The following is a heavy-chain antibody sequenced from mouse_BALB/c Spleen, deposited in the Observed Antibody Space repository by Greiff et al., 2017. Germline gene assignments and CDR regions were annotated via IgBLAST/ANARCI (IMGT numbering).Heavy chain of an antibody. CDR3: ARQDTTVVAFDY. CDR2: ISSGGSYT. D-gene: IGHD1-1*01. J-gene: IGHJ2*01. CDR1: GFTFSSYA. V-gene: IGHV5-9-3*01. Sequence: EVQLVESGGGLVKPGGSLKLSCAASGFTFSSYAMSWVRQTPEKRLEWVATISSGGSYTYYPDSVKGRVTISIDNAKNTLYLQMSSLRSEDTAMYYCARQDTTVVAFDYWGQGTTLTVSS.